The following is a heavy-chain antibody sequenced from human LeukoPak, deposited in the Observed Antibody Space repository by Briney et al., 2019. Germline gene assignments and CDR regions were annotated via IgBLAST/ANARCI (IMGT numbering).Heavy chain of an antibody. D-gene: IGHD4-17*01. J-gene: IGHJ4*02. CDR1: GFTFSSNW. CDR2: INQDGSEK. CDR3: GRQTDYGEFDY. Sequence: GGSLRLSCVTSGFTFSSNWMSWVRLAPGKGLEWVSNINQDGSEKYYVDSVKGRFTISTDNAKNSPYLQMNSLRAEDTAVYYCGRQTDYGEFDYWGQGTLVTVSS. V-gene: IGHV3-7*01.